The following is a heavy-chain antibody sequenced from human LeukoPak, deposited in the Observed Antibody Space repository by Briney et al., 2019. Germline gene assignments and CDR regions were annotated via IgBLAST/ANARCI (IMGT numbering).Heavy chain of an antibody. J-gene: IGHJ4*02. Sequence: SETLSLTCTVSGGSISSQYWSWIRQPAGKGLEWIGRFYTSGSTNYSPSLKSRVTMSLDMSKNQFSLKLSSVTAADTAVYYCASVLLWFGELLPFWGQGTLVTVSS. CDR1: GGSISSQY. V-gene: IGHV4-4*07. CDR3: ASVLLWFGELLPF. CDR2: FYTSGST. D-gene: IGHD3-10*01.